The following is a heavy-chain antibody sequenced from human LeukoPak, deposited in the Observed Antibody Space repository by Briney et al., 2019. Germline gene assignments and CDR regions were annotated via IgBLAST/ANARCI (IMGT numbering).Heavy chain of an antibody. D-gene: IGHD3-22*01. V-gene: IGHV4-4*07. CDR1: GGSISSYY. Sequence: PETLSLTCTVSGGSISSYYWSWIRQPAGKGLEWIGRIYTSGSTNYNPSLKSRVTISVDTSKNQFSLKLSSVTAADTAVYYCARELYYYDSSGYRDAFDIWGQGTMVTVSS. CDR3: ARELYYYDSSGYRDAFDI. J-gene: IGHJ3*02. CDR2: IYTSGST.